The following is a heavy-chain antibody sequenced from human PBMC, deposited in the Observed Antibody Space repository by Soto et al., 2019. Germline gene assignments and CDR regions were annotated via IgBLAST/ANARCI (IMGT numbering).Heavy chain of an antibody. CDR2: IYYSGST. J-gene: IGHJ6*02. Sequence: SETLSLTCTVSGGSVSSGSYCGSWIRQPPGKGLEWIGYIYYSGSTNYNPSLKSRVTISVDTSKNQFSLKLSSVTAADTAVYYCAGLKLQYPPYYYYGMDVWGQGTTVTVSS. CDR1: GGSVSSGSYC. D-gene: IGHD4-4*01. CDR3: AGLKLQYPPYYYYGMDV. V-gene: IGHV4-61*01.